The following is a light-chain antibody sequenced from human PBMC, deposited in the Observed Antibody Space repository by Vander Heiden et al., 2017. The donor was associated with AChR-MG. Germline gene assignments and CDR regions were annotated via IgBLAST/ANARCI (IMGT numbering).Light chain of an antibody. CDR2: QDK. J-gene: IGLJ2*01. CDR3: QAYDIDRDFVA. V-gene: IGLV3-1*01. CDR1: KLGRPH. Sequence: SYDLTQPPSVSVSSGPTASIKCSGDKLGRPHVDGYQLKPGQAPVMVVHQDKKRLSGIPERFSGSNSGNTATLTITGTQAVDEADYYCQAYDIDRDFVAFGGGTKLT.